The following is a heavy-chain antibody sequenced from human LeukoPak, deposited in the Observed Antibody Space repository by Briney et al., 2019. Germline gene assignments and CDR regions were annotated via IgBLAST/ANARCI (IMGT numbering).Heavy chain of an antibody. Sequence: PGGSLRLSCVASGFTFSIYTMSWVRQAPGKGLEWVSSITGSSSSIYSADSVKGRLTISRDNAKNSLYLEMNSLRDEDTAVYYCARDLAWGAYWGQGTLVTVSS. V-gene: IGHV3-21*01. J-gene: IGHJ4*02. CDR2: ITGSSSSI. CDR1: GFTFSIYT. CDR3: ARDLAWGAY. D-gene: IGHD4/OR15-4a*01.